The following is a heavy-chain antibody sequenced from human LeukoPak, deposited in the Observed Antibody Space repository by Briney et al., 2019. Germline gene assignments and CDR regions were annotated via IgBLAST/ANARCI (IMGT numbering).Heavy chain of an antibody. D-gene: IGHD3-3*01. Sequence: SETLSLTCTVSGGSISSSSYYWGWIRQPPGKGLEWIGSIYYSGSTYYNPSLKSRVTISVDTSKNQFSLELSSVTAADTAVYYCARQSGITIFGVVIPGALDYWGQGTLVTVSS. CDR2: IYYSGST. V-gene: IGHV4-39*01. CDR1: GGSISSSSYY. CDR3: ARQSGITIFGVVIPGALDY. J-gene: IGHJ4*02.